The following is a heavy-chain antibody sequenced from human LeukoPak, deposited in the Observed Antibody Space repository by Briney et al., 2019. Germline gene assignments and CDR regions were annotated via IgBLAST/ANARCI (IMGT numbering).Heavy chain of an antibody. CDR2: FDPEDGET. D-gene: IGHD1-26*01. J-gene: IGHJ5*02. Sequence: GASVKVSCKVSGYTLTELSMHWVRQAPGKRLEWMGGFDPEDGETIYAQKFQGRVTMTEDTSTDTAYMELSSLRSEDTAVYYCATVRTWEPMTWFDPWGQGTLVTVSS. CDR3: ATVRTWEPMTWFDP. CDR1: GYTLTELS. V-gene: IGHV1-24*01.